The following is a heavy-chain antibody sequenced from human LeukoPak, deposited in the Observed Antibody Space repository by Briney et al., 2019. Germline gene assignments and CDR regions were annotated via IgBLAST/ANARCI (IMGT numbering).Heavy chain of an antibody. V-gene: IGHV6-1*01. Sequence: SQTPSLTCAISGDSVSSNSAAWNWIRQSPSRGLEWLGRTYYRSKWYNDYAVSVKSRITINPDTSKNQFSLQLNSVTPEDTAVYYCARRKRIAAAGTVFDYWGQGTPVTVSS. J-gene: IGHJ4*02. CDR2: TYYRSKWYN. CDR1: GDSVSSNSAA. D-gene: IGHD6-13*01. CDR3: ARRKRIAAAGTVFDY.